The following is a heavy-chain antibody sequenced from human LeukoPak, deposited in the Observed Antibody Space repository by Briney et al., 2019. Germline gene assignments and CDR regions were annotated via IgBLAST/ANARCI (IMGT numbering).Heavy chain of an antibody. J-gene: IGHJ4*02. D-gene: IGHD2-2*01. CDR3: AREGNGICSSTSCYPIPRSQQPTHFDY. CDR2: ISSNGGST. CDR1: GFTFSSYA. V-gene: IGHV3-64*01. Sequence: PGGSLRLSCAASGFTFSSYAMHWVRQAPGKGLEYVSAISSNGGSTYYAISVKGRFTISRDNSKNTLYLQMGSLRAEDMAVYYCAREGNGICSSTSCYPIPRSQQPTHFDYWGQGTLVTVSS.